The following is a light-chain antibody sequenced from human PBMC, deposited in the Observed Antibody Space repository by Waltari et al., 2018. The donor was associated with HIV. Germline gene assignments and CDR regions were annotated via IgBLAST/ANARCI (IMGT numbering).Light chain of an antibody. CDR1: TSNIGSND. V-gene: IGLV1-47*01. CDR3: VAWDDSLRGVV. J-gene: IGLJ2*01. CDR2: RNN. Sequence: SVLTQPPSASGTPGQRVTISCSGSTSNIGSNDVFCYQHLPGAAPKLPIHRNNHRPSGVPDRFSGSTSGTSASLAISGLRSEDEADYYCVAWDDSLRGVVFGGGTKVAAL.